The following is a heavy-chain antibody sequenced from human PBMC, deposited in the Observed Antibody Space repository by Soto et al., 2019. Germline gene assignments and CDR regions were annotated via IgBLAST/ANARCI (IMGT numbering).Heavy chain of an antibody. CDR3: ARVADCSGGSCYSSVDY. Sequence: TLSLTCTVSGGSISSGDYYWSWIRQPPGKGLEWIGYIYYSGSTYYNPSLKSRVTISVDTSKNQFSLKLSSVTAADTAVYYCARVADCSGGSCYSSVDYWGQGTLVTVSS. V-gene: IGHV4-30-4*01. CDR1: GGSISSGDYY. CDR2: IYYSGST. D-gene: IGHD2-15*01. J-gene: IGHJ4*02.